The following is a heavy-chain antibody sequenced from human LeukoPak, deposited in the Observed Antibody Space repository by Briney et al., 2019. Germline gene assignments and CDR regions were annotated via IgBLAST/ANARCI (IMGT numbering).Heavy chain of an antibody. Sequence: GGSLRLSCAASGFTFSSYSMNWVRQAPGKGLEWVSSISSSSSSYIYYADSVKGRFTISRDNAKNSLYLQMNSLRAEDTALYYCAKDNPRKSLYSSSWDFDYWGQGTLVTVSS. CDR2: ISSSSSSYI. V-gene: IGHV3-21*04. J-gene: IGHJ4*02. D-gene: IGHD6-13*01. CDR3: AKDNPRKSLYSSSWDFDY. CDR1: GFTFSSYS.